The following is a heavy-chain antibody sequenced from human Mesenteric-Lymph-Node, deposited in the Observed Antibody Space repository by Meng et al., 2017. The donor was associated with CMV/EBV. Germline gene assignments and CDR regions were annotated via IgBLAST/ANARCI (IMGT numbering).Heavy chain of an antibody. V-gene: IGHV3-53*01. D-gene: IGHD2-2*01. CDR3: ARNPVVITRQAPRPYYYGMDV. J-gene: IGHJ6*02. CDR1: GFSVNSSY. Sequence: GGSLRLSCAASGFSVNSSYMSWVRQAPGKGLECVSVIYSDGRTYYADSVKGRFTISRDISKNTLFLQMSSLRAEDTAVYYCARNPVVITRQAPRPYYYGMDVWGQGTTVTVSS. CDR2: IYSDGRT.